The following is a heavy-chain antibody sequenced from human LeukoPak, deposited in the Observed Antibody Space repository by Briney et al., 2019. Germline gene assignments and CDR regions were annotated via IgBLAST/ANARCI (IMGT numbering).Heavy chain of an antibody. D-gene: IGHD6-13*01. V-gene: IGHV3-30-3*01. J-gene: IGHJ4*02. CDR1: GFTFSSYA. CDR3: ARDHKSRAAAGLRIDY. CDR2: ISYDGSNK. Sequence: PGGSLRLSCAASGFTFSSYAMHWVRQAPGKGLEWVAVISYDGSNKYYADSVKGRFTISRDNSKNTLYLQMNSLRAEDTAVYYRARDHKSRAAAGLRIDYWGQGTLVTVSS.